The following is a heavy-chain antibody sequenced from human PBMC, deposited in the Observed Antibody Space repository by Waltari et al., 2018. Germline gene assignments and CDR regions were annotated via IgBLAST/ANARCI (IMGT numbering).Heavy chain of an antibody. CDR2: LDPEAGET. Sequence: QVQLVQSGAEVKKPGASVKVSCKVSGYTLTELSMHWVRQAPGKGLEWMGGLDPEAGETIYAQKFQVRVTMTEDTSTDTAYMELSSLRSEDTAVYYCATGLPRLLWFGESGMDVWGQGTTVTVSS. D-gene: IGHD3-10*01. J-gene: IGHJ6*02. CDR1: GYTLTELS. V-gene: IGHV1-24*01. CDR3: ATGLPRLLWFGESGMDV.